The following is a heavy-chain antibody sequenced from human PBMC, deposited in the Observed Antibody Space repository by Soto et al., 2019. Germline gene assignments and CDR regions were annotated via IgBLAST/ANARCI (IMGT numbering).Heavy chain of an antibody. V-gene: IGHV3-30*04. Sequence: GGSLRLPCAASGFTFSRYAIHWVRQAPGKGLEWVAVISRDGSNKYYVDSVKGRFTISRDNSKNTLYLQMNSLRDEDTAVYYCARSRNSAVADSFDFWGQGTLVTSPQ. CDR2: ISRDGSNK. J-gene: IGHJ4*02. CDR1: GFTFSRYA. D-gene: IGHD3-10*01. CDR3: ARSRNSAVADSFDF.